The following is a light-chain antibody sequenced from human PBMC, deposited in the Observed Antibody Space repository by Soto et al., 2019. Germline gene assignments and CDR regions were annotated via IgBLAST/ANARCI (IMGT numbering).Light chain of an antibody. Sequence: ESVLSQSPATLSLSQGEGATLSGRASQSVSSYLAWYQQKPGQAPRLLIYDASNRATGIPARFSGSGSGTDFTLTISSLEPEDFAVYYCQQRSNWPPFTFGPGTKVDIK. J-gene: IGKJ3*01. CDR2: DAS. CDR1: QSVSSY. CDR3: QQRSNWPPFT. V-gene: IGKV3-11*01.